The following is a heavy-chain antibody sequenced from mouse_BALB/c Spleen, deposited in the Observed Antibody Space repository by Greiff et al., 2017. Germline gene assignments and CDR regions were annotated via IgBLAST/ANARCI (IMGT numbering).Heavy chain of an antibody. Sequence: QVQLQQPGAELVRPGASVKLSCKASGYTFTSYWINWVKQRPGQGLEWIGNIYPSDSYTNYNQKFKDKATLTVDKSSSTAYMQLSSPTTEDSAVYYCTGEVITTVVGRAMDYWGQGTSVTVSS. D-gene: IGHD1-1*01. CDR3: TGEVITTVVGRAMDY. J-gene: IGHJ4*01. CDR2: IYPSDSYT. V-gene: IGHV1-69*02. CDR1: GYTFTSYW.